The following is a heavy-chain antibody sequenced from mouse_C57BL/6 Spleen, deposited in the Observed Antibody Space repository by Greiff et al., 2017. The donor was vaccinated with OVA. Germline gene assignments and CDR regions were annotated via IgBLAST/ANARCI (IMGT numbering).Heavy chain of an antibody. J-gene: IGHJ2*01. V-gene: IGHV1-26*01. CDR3: AREIYYVVYFDY. CDR2: INPNNGGT. Sequence: EVQLQQSGPELVKPGASVKISCKASGYTFTDYYMNWVKQSHGKSLEWIGDINPNNGGTSYNQKFKGKATLTVDKSSSTAYMELRSLTSEDSAVYYCAREIYYVVYFDYWGQGTTLTVSS. D-gene: IGHD1-1*01. CDR1: GYTFTDYY.